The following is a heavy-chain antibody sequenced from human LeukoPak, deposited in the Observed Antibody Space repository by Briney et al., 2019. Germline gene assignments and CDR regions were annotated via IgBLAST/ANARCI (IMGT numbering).Heavy chain of an antibody. Sequence: SETLSLTCTVSGGSISSYYWSWIRQPPGKGLEWIGYIYYSGSTNYNPSLKSRVTISVDTSKNQFSLKLSSVTAADTAVYYCARDSPREERNAFDIWGQGTMFTVSS. J-gene: IGHJ3*02. CDR2: IYYSGST. CDR1: GGSISSYY. CDR3: ARDSPREERNAFDI. V-gene: IGHV4-59*01.